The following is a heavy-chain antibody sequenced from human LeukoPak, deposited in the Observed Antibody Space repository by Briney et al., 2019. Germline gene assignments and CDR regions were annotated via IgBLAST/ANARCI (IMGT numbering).Heavy chain of an antibody. CDR1: GFSISSSFY. J-gene: IGHJ4*02. Sequence: PSETLFLTCTVSGFSISSSFYWGWIRHPPGKGLGWIGSIYHSGSMYYNPSLKSRVTISVNTSKNQFSLDLSSVTASDTAVYYCARGHGANFDYWGQGTLVTVSS. CDR3: ARGHGANFDY. CDR2: IYHSGSM. V-gene: IGHV4-38-2*02. D-gene: IGHD3-16*01.